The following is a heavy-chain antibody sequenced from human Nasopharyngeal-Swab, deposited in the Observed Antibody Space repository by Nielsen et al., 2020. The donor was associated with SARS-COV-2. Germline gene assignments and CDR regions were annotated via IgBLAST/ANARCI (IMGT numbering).Heavy chain of an antibody. CDR3: ARERPADRAFDI. J-gene: IGHJ3*02. CDR2: ISYDGSNK. CDR1: GFTFSSYA. V-gene: IGHV3-30-3*01. Sequence: GESLKISCAASGFTFSSYAMPWGRQAPGKGLEWVAVISYDGSNKYYAGSAKGRFTISRDNSKNTLYLQMNSLRAEDTAVYYCARERPADRAFDIRGQGTMVTVSP.